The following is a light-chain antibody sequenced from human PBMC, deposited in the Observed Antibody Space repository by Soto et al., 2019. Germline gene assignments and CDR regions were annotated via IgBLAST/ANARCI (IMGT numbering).Light chain of an antibody. J-gene: IGLJ1*01. CDR1: SSNIGAGYD. CDR2: GNS. CDR3: QFTAPSASHV. Sequence: QSVLTQPPSVSGAPGQRVPISCTGSSSNIGAGYDVHWYQQFPGTAPKLLIYGNSKRPSGVPDRFSGSKSGTSASLAITGLKAEDESHYCCQFTAPSASHVFGTGTKVTVL. V-gene: IGLV1-40*01.